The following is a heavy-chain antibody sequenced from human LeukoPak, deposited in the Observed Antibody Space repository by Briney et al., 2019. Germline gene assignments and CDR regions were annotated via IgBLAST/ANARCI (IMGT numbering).Heavy chain of an antibody. Sequence: GGSLRLSCAASGFTFTDSYMTWVRQAPGKGLEWLSYISGSGDDTNYADSVRGRFTISRDNAKNSLYLQMNSLRVEDTAVYYCARDGVLRYFDYYYYYMDVWGKGTTVTISS. CDR3: ARDGVLRYFDYYYYYMDV. D-gene: IGHD3-9*01. CDR2: ISGSGDDT. CDR1: GFTFTDSY. V-gene: IGHV3-11*06. J-gene: IGHJ6*03.